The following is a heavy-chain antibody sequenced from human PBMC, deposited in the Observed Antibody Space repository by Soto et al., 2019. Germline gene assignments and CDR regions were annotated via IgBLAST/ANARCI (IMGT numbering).Heavy chain of an antibody. V-gene: IGHV3-11*01. Sequence: QVQLVESGGGLVKPGGSLRLSCAASGFTFSDYYMSWIRQAPGKGLEWVSYISSSGSTIYYADSVKGRFTISRDNAKNSLYLEMNSLGAEDTAVYYGASSHSSSWYVIDYWGQGTLVTVSS. CDR2: ISSSGSTI. CDR3: ASSHSSSWYVIDY. D-gene: IGHD6-13*01. CDR1: GFTFSDYY. J-gene: IGHJ4*02.